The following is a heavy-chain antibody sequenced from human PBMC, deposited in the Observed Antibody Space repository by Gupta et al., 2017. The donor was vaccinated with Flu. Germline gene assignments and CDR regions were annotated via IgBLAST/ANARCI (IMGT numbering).Heavy chain of an antibody. CDR2: IIPVVGPT. V-gene: IGHV1-69*01. J-gene: IGHJ4*02. Sequence: QVQLVQSGAEVKKPGSLVKVSCKASGVTFSTYAINWVRQAPGQGLEWMGGIIPVVGPTNYAQKFQGRVAITADESTSTAYMERSSLRSEDTAVYYCARKGGGHCSGGSCYSFDFWGQGTLVTVSS. D-gene: IGHD2-15*01. CDR3: ARKGGGHCSGGSCYSFDF. CDR1: GVTFSTYA.